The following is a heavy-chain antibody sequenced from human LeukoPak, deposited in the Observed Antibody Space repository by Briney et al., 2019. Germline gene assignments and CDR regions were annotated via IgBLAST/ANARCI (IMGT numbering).Heavy chain of an antibody. CDR2: ISAGSTST. CDR3: AKRGGYRGFDY. Sequence: GGSLRLSCAASGFTFSTYAMSWVRQAPGKGLEWVSSISAGSTSTSYAESVKGRFTISRDNSKNTLYLQINSLRDEDTAIYYCAKRGGYRGFDYWGQGTLVTVSS. J-gene: IGHJ4*02. V-gene: IGHV3-23*01. D-gene: IGHD2-21*01. CDR1: GFTFSTYA.